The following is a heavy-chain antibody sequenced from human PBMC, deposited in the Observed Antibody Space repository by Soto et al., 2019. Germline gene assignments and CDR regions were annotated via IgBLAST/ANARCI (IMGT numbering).Heavy chain of an antibody. Sequence: ASVKVSCKASGGTFSSYAISWVRQAPGQGLEWMGGIIPIFGTANYAQKFQGRVTITADESTSTAYMELRSLRSEDTAVYYCASNVDIAAKIGDSLYYYYGMDVWGQGTSVTVSS. CDR2: IIPIFGTA. J-gene: IGHJ6*02. D-gene: IGHD5-12*01. CDR3: ASNVDIAAKIGDSLYYYYGMDV. CDR1: GGTFSSYA. V-gene: IGHV1-69*13.